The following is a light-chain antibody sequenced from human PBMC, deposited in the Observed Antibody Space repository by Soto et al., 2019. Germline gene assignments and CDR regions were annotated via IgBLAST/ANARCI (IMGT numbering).Light chain of an antibody. CDR2: KAS. CDR3: QQYNSYPYT. CDR1: QSISSW. J-gene: IGKJ2*01. Sequence: DIQMTQSPSTLSASVGDRVTITCRASQSISSWLAWYQQKPGQAPKLLIYKASSLESGVPSRFSGSGSGTEFTLTISSLQPDDFATYYCQQYNSYPYTFGQGPKLEIK. V-gene: IGKV1-5*03.